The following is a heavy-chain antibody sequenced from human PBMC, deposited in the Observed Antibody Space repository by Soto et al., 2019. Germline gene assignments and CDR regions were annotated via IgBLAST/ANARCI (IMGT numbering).Heavy chain of an antibody. Sequence: PPEPQSLSCSVPGGSCGSRSHYSGWIRPAPGKGLEWLGSIYDSGSTYYKPSLKSRVTISVDTSKTQFSLKLSSVTAADTAVYYCARHSSGSSYDYFDYWGQGTLVTVSS. J-gene: IGHJ4*02. CDR1: GGSCGSRSHY. CDR2: IYDSGST. V-gene: IGHV4-39*01. CDR3: ARHSSGSSYDYFDY. D-gene: IGHD1-26*01.